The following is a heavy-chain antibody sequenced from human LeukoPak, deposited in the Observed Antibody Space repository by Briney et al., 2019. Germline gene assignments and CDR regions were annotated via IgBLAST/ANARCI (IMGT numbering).Heavy chain of an antibody. V-gene: IGHV3-13*01. D-gene: IGHD2/OR15-2a*01. J-gene: IGHJ3*01. CDR1: GFTFSNYD. CDR3: TGGGLEAPFYV. CDR2: IGTGGHT. Sequence: PGGSLRLSCSASGFTFSNYDMHWVRQEKGKGLEWVSSIGTGGHTHYAPSVKGRFTISRENAENSLYLQMNRLRAGDTAIYYCTGGGLEAPFYVWGQATMVAVSS.